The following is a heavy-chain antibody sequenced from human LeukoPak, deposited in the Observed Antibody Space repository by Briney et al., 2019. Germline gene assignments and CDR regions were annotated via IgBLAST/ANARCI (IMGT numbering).Heavy chain of an antibody. CDR2: INPSGGST. D-gene: IGHD4-17*01. CDR1: GYTLASYY. CDR3: ARQWDYGDYVLGY. V-gene: IGHV1-46*01. J-gene: IGHJ4*02. Sequence: ASVKVSCKASGYTLASYYTHWVRQAPGQGLEWMGIINPSGGSTSYAQKFQGRVTMTRDMSTSTVFMELSSLRSEDTAVYYCARQWDYGDYVLGYWGQGTLVTVSS.